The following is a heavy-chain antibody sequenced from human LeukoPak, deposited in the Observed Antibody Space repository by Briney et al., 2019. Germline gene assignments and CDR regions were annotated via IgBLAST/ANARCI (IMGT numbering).Heavy chain of an antibody. D-gene: IGHD5-18*01. CDR2: IWYDGSNK. CDR1: GFTFSSYG. V-gene: IGHV3-33*06. Sequence: PGGSLRLSCAASGFTFSSYGMHWVRQAPGKGLEWVAVIWYDGSNKYYADSVKGRFTISRDNSKNTLYLQMYSLRAEDTAVYYCAKESGGYSYGYWLYYFDYWGQGTLVTVSS. CDR3: AKESGGYSYGYWLYYFDY. J-gene: IGHJ4*02.